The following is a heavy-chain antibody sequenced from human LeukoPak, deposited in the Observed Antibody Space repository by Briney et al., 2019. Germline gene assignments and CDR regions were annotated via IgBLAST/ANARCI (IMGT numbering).Heavy chain of an antibody. CDR3: ARGTNGVWDF. V-gene: IGHV3-21*01. J-gene: IGHJ4*02. CDR2: ISSSSTYI. CDR1: GFTFSSYE. D-gene: IGHD2-8*01. Sequence: GGSLRLPCAASGFTFSSYEMNWVRQAPGKGLEWVSSISSSSTYISYADSMKGRFTISRDNAKNSLYLQMDSLRAEDTAVYYCARGTNGVWDFWGQGTLVTVSS.